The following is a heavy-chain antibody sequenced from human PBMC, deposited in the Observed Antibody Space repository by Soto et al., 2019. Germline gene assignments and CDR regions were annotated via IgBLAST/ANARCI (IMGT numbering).Heavy chain of an antibody. CDR3: ARIPPEGSRLRWPKSPHYFDY. D-gene: IGHD3-16*01. CDR2: IYHSGST. Sequence: SETLSLTCAVSGGSISSGGYSWSWIRQPPGKGLEWIGYIYHSGSTYYNPSLKSRVTISVDRSKNQFSLELSSVTAADTAVYYCARIPPEGSRLRWPKSPHYFDYWGQGTLVTVSS. J-gene: IGHJ4*02. V-gene: IGHV4-30-2*01. CDR1: GGSISSGGYS.